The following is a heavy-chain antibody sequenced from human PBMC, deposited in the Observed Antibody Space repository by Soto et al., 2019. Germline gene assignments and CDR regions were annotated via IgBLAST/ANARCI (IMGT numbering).Heavy chain of an antibody. J-gene: IGHJ4*02. CDR3: TRSSNWNSAASEY. D-gene: IGHD1-20*01. CDR1: GYIFTTYW. CDR2: IFPGESEV. Sequence: GESMKISCKGSGYIFTTYWIAWVRQRPGKGLEWIGIIFPGESEVRYNPSFQGQVTISADKAINTAYLQWSSLKASDSAMYYCTRSSNWNSAASEYWGQGTMVTVSS. V-gene: IGHV5-51*01.